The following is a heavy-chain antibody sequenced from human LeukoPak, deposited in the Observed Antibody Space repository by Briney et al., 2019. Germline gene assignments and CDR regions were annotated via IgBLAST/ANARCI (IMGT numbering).Heavy chain of an antibody. D-gene: IGHD3-16*01. J-gene: IGHJ3*02. CDR2: ISSSGSTI. CDR1: GFTFSSYE. V-gene: IGHV3-48*03. CDR3: ARGGSYALDAFDI. Sequence: GGSLRLSCAASGFTFSSYEMNWVRQAPGKGLEWVSYISSSGSTIYYADSVKGRFTISRDNAKNSLHLQMNSLRAEDTAVFYCARGGSYALDAFDIWGQGTMVTVSS.